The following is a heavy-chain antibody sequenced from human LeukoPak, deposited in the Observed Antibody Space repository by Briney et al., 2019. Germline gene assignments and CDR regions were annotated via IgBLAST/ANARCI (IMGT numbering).Heavy chain of an antibody. V-gene: IGHV3-23*01. CDR1: GFIFRNYV. D-gene: IGHD6-6*01. Sequence: GGSLRLSCAASGFIFRNYVVAWVRQAPGKGLEWVSQISNSGGSTYYADSVKGRFTISRDNSKNTLYLQMNSLRAEDTAVYYCAKEGLNIATRDFFDSWGQGTLVTVSS. CDR2: ISNSGGST. J-gene: IGHJ4*02. CDR3: AKEGLNIATRDFFDS.